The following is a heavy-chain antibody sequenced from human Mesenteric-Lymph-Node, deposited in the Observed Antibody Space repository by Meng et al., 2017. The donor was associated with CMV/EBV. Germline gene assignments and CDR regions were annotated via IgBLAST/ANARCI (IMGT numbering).Heavy chain of an antibody. CDR2: ISSGSNYM. D-gene: IGHD3-10*01. CDR3: TSSLWFGERVDY. CDR1: GFTFNDYH. V-gene: IGHV3-21*01. J-gene: IGHJ4*02. Sequence: CAASGFTFNDYHMDWVRQAPGKGQEWVSSISSGSNYMYYADSLKGRFTISRDNAKNSVYLQMNSLRAEDTAVYYCTSSLWFGERVDYWGQGTLVTVSS.